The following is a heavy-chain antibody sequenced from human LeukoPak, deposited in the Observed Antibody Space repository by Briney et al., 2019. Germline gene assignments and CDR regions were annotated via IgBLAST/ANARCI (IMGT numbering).Heavy chain of an antibody. V-gene: IGHV3-23*01. J-gene: IGHJ4*02. CDR1: GFTFTDSA. D-gene: IGHD1-26*01. CDR3: AKGGSYAPLDY. Sequence: GGSLRLSCAASGFTFTDSAVTWVRQAPGKGLEWVSAISTSGGDTIYTDSVKDRFTISRDNSKNTLYLQMNSLRAEDTAIYYCAKGGSYAPLDYWGQRTLVTVSS. CDR2: ISTSGGDT.